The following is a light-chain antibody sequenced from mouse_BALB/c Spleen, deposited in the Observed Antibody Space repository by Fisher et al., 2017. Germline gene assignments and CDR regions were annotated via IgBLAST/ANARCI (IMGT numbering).Light chain of an antibody. CDR3: QQWSSNPYT. CDR1: SSVSY. Sequence: IVITQTTAIMSASPGEKVTMTCSASSSVSYMYWYQQRPRSSPKPWIYLTSNLASGVPARFSGSGXGTSYSLTISSMEAEDAATYYCQQWSSNPYTFGGGTKLEIK. CDR2: LTS. J-gene: IGKJ2*01. V-gene: IGKV4-68*01.